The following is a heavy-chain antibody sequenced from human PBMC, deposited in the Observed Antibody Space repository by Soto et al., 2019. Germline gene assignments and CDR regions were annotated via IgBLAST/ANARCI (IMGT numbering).Heavy chain of an antibody. V-gene: IGHV4-34*01. Sequence: SETLSLTCAVYGGSFSGYYWSWIRQPPGKGLEWIGEINHSGSTNYNPSLKSRVTISVDTSKNQFSLKLSSVTAADTAVYYCARGQRITIFGVVKIRNGFDPWGQGTLVTGSS. CDR1: GGSFSGYY. CDR2: INHSGST. CDR3: ARGQRITIFGVVKIRNGFDP. D-gene: IGHD3-3*01. J-gene: IGHJ5*02.